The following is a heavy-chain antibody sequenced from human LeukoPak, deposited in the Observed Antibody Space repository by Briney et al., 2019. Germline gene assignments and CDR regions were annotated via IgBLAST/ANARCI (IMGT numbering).Heavy chain of an antibody. CDR2: VKPDGTEK. J-gene: IGHJ6*02. CDR1: RFTFSDYW. V-gene: IGHV3-7*01. Sequence: TGGSLRLSCAASRFTFSDYWMSWVRQVPGRGLEWVANVKPDGTEKYYVDSVKGRFTISRDNAKNSLYLQMNSLRAEDTAVYYCARKGMGATLGCYYGMDVWGQGTTVSVSS. CDR3: ARKGMGATLGCYYGMDV. D-gene: IGHD1-26*01.